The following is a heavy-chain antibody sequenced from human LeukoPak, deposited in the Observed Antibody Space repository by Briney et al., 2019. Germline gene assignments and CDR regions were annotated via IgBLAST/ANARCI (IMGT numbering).Heavy chain of an antibody. D-gene: IGHD2-15*01. CDR2: ISWNSGSI. Sequence: GGSLRLSCAASGFTFDDYAMHWVRQAPGKGLEWVSGISWNSGSIGYADSVKGRFTISRDNAKNSLYLQMNSLRAEDTALCYCAKGRLGYCSGGSCIEHINTAMVTPFDYWGQGTLVTVSS. CDR1: GFTFDDYA. V-gene: IGHV3-9*01. CDR3: AKGRLGYCSGGSCIEHINTAMVTPFDY. J-gene: IGHJ4*02.